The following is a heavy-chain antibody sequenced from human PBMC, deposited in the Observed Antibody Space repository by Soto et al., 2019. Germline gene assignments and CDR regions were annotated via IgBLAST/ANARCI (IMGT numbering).Heavy chain of an antibody. D-gene: IGHD5-18*01. Sequence: SETLSLTCAVHGGSFSGHYWSWIRQPPGKGLEWIGEINHSGSTNYNPSLKSRVTISVDTSKNQFSLKLSSVTAADTGVYYCARGQRNTAMLLSQYYYYGMDVWGQGTTVTVSS. CDR2: INHSGST. CDR3: ARGQRNTAMLLSQYYYYGMDV. J-gene: IGHJ6*02. V-gene: IGHV4-34*01. CDR1: GGSFSGHY.